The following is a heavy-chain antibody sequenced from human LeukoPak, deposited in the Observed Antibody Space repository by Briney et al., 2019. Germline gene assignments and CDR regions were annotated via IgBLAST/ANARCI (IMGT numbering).Heavy chain of an antibody. CDR1: GFTFSSYR. CDR2: INRDGSTT. Sequence: GGSLRLSCAASGFTFSSYRMHWVRQTPGEGLVWVSRINRDGSTTNYADSVKGRFTISRDNAKNTLYLQMNSLRAEDAAVYYCARDEGTYGMDVWGQGTTVTVSS. J-gene: IGHJ6*02. CDR3: ARDEGTYGMDV. V-gene: IGHV3-74*01. D-gene: IGHD1-1*01.